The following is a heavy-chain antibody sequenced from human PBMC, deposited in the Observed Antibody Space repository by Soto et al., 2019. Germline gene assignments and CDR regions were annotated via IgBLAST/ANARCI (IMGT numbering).Heavy chain of an antibody. CDR2: IYSGGST. V-gene: IGHV3-53*01. J-gene: IGHJ4*02. CDR1: GFTVSSNY. D-gene: IGHD3-3*01. CDR3: ARGGITIFGVLIIHFDY. Sequence: GGSLRLSCAASGFTVSSNYMSWVRQAPGKGLEWVSVIYSGGSTYYADSVKGRFTISRDNSKNTLYLQMNSLRAEDTAVYYCARGGITIFGVLIIHFDYWGQGTLVTVSS.